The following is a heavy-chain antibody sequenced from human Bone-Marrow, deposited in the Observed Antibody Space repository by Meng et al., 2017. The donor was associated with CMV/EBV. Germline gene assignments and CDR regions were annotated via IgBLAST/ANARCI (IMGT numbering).Heavy chain of an antibody. J-gene: IGHJ4*02. CDR3: AKSSVMGYYFDY. CDR2: VTSSGSST. CDR1: GFTFSSYN. D-gene: IGHD3-10*01. Sequence: GGSLRLSCAASGFTFSSYNMNWVRQAPGKGLEWVSIVTSSGSSTYYGDSVKGRFTVSRDTSKNTLFLQINSLRAEDTAVYFCAKSSVMGYYFDYWGQGMLVTVSS. V-gene: IGHV3-23*01.